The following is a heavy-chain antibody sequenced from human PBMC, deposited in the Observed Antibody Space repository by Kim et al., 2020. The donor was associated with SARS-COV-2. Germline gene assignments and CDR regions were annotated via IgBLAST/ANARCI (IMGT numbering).Heavy chain of an antibody. Sequence: SETLSLTCTVSGDSLSSDYWSWNRQPAGKGLEWIGRIYTSGRTNYNPSLQSRVTMSVDMSKNQFSLKQSPVTAADTAVYYCASALGHWGQGTLVTVSS. CDR1: GDSLSSDY. CDR3: ASALGH. D-gene: IGHD3-16*02. J-gene: IGHJ4*02. V-gene: IGHV4-4*07. CDR2: IYTSGRT.